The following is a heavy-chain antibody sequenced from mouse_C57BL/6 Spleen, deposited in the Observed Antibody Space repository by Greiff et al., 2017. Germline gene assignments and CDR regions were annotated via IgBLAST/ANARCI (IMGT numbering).Heavy chain of an antibody. J-gene: IGHJ1*03. V-gene: IGHV3-6*01. CDR2: ISYDGSN. D-gene: IGHD2-2*01. CDR3: ARDGYYGYFYV. Sequence: VQLQQSGPGLVKPSQSLSLTCSVTGYSITSGYYWNWIRQFPGNKLEWMGYISYDGSNNYNPSLKNRISITRDTSKNQLFLKLNSVTTEDTATYYCARDGYYGYFYVWGTGTTVTVSS. CDR1: GYSITSGYY.